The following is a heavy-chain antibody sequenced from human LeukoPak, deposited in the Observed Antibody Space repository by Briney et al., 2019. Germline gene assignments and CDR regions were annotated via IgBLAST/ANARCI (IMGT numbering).Heavy chain of an antibody. CDR2: IKEDGSEK. CDR3: ASGRQLGY. D-gene: IGHD6-13*01. J-gene: IGHJ4*02. V-gene: IGHV3-7*01. CDR1: GFTFSNYW. Sequence: QPGGSLSLSCAASGFTFSNYWTSWVRQAPGKGLEWVANIKEDGSEKYYVDSVKGRFTISRDNARNSLYLQMNSLRAEDTAVYYCASGRQLGYWGQGTLVTVSS.